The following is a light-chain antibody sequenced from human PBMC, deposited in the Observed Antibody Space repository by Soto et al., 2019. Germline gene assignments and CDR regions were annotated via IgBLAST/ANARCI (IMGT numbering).Light chain of an antibody. J-gene: IGLJ1*01. CDR1: SSNIGNNY. Sequence: QSVLTQPPSVSAAPGQKVTISCSGSSSNIGNNYVSWYQQLPGTAPKLLIYENNKRPSGIPDRFSGSKSGTSATLGITGLQTGVEADYYCGTWDSSLSAFYVFGTGTKVTVL. CDR2: ENN. CDR3: GTWDSSLSAFYV. V-gene: IGLV1-51*02.